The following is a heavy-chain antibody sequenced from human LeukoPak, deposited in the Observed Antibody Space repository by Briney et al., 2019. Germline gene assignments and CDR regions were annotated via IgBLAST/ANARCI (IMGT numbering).Heavy chain of an antibody. Sequence: ASVNVSCKASGYTFTSYDINWVRQATGQGLEWMGWMNPNSGNTGYAQKFQGRVTITRNTSISTAYMELSGLRSEDTAVYYCARGLRSSSWFDYWGQGTLVTVSS. D-gene: IGHD6-13*01. CDR2: MNPNSGNT. V-gene: IGHV1-8*03. J-gene: IGHJ4*02. CDR3: ARGLRSSSWFDY. CDR1: GYTFTSYD.